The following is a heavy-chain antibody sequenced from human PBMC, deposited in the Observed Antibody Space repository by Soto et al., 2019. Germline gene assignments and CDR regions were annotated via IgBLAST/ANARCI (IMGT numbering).Heavy chain of an antibody. CDR3: ARTDYDFWSGYYNGVIRWFYT. V-gene: IGHV4-59*01. Sequence: SETLSLTCTVSGGSISSYYWSWIRQPPGKGLEWIGYIYYSGSTNYNPSLKSRVTISVDTSKNQFSLKLSSVTAADTAVYYCARTDYDFWSGYYNGVIRWFYTWAQGNLVPVSA. CDR2: IYYSGST. CDR1: GGSISSYY. J-gene: IGHJ1*01. D-gene: IGHD3-3*01.